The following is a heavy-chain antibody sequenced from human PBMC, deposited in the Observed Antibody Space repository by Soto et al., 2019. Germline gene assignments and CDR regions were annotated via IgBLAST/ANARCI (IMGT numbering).Heavy chain of an antibody. V-gene: IGHV1-69*01. D-gene: IGHD3-22*01. CDR1: GDTFSSYA. CDR2: IIPMFGTA. J-gene: IGHJ4*02. Sequence: QVQLVQSGAEVKKPGSSVKVSCKASGDTFSSYAINWVRQAPGQGLEWMGGIIPMFGTANYAQKFKGRVTITAGESTSKVYVELSSLRSEDTAVYYCARVGPAHYYDSSGYYSPLDYWGQGTLVTVSS. CDR3: ARVGPAHYYDSSGYYSPLDY.